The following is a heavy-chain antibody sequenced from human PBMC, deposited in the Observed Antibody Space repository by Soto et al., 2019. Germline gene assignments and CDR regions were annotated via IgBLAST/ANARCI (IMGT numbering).Heavy chain of an antibody. D-gene: IGHD2-8*01. V-gene: IGHV1-69*13. CDR2: IIPIFGTA. Sequence: SVKVSCKASGGPFSSYAISWVRQAPGQGLEWMGGIIPIFGTANYAQKFQGRVTITADESTSTAYMELTSLSSEDPAVYYFAREYCTHGVGYGGAFYYGMDVWG. J-gene: IGHJ6*02. CDR1: GGPFSSYA. CDR3: AREYCTHGVGYGGAFYYGMDV.